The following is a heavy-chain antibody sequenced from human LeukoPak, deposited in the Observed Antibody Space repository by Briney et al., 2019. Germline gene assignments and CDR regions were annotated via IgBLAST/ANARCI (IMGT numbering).Heavy chain of an antibody. CDR1: GYTFTGYY. Sequence: ASVKVSCKASGYTFTGYYIHWVRQAPGQGLEWMGWINPNSGRTNYAQTFQGRVTMTRDKSITTAYMELSSLRSDDTAVYYCARLRDSSSYYFDYWGQGTLVTVSS. J-gene: IGHJ4*02. CDR3: ARLRDSSSYYFDY. V-gene: IGHV1-2*02. CDR2: INPNSGRT.